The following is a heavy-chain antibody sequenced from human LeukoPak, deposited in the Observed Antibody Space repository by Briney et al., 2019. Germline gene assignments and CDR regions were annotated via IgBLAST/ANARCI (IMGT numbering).Heavy chain of an antibody. Sequence: ASVKVSCKASGYTFTGYYMHWVRQAPGQGLEWMGWINPNSGGTNYAQKFQGRVIMTRDTSISTAYMELSRLRSDDTAVYYCARDNITGPTGCDYWGQGTLVTVSS. CDR3: ARDNITGPTGCDY. D-gene: IGHD1-7*01. J-gene: IGHJ4*02. V-gene: IGHV1-2*02. CDR2: INPNSGGT. CDR1: GYTFTGYY.